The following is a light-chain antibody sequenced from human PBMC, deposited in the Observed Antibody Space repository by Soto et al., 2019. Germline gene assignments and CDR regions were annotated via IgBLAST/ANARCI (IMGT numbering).Light chain of an antibody. J-gene: IGLJ2*01. CDR3: TSYTSTSTLV. CDR1: SNDIGANDY. V-gene: IGLV2-14*01. Sequence: QSALTQPASESGSPGQSITISCTGTSNDIGANDYVSWYQHHPGQAPKILIYEAANRPSGVSHRFSGSKSGNTASLTISGLQAEDETDYFCTSYTSTSTLVFGGGTKLTFL. CDR2: EAA.